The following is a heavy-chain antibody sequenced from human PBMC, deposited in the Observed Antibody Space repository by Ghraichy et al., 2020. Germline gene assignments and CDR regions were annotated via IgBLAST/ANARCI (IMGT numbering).Heavy chain of an antibody. Sequence: SETLSLTCTVSGGSISSSSYYWGWIRQPPGKGLEWIGSIYYSGSTYYNPSLKSRVTISVDTSKNQFSLKLSSVTAADTAVYYCALVGAVAVSYGMDVWGQGTTVTVSS. D-gene: IGHD6-19*01. CDR2: IYYSGST. V-gene: IGHV4-39*01. CDR1: GGSISSSSYY. J-gene: IGHJ6*02. CDR3: ALVGAVAVSYGMDV.